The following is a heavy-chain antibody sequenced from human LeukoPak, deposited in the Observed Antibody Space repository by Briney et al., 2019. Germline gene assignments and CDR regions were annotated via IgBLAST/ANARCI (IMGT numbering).Heavy chain of an antibody. Sequence: PGGSMRLSCAASGSTFGSHWMHWVRQDPGKGLVWVSRINPDGKRTTYADSVKGRFTISRDNAKNTVYLQMNSLRPDDTALYYCARDSKEGRTKFDPWGQGTLVTVSS. V-gene: IGHV3-74*01. CDR2: INPDGKRT. D-gene: IGHD2-2*01. CDR1: GSTFGSHW. CDR3: ARDSKEGRTKFDP. J-gene: IGHJ5*02.